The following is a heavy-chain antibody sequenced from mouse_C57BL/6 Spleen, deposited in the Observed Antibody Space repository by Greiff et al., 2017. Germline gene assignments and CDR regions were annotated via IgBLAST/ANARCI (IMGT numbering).Heavy chain of an antibody. Sequence: QVQLQQPGAELVKPGASVKMSCKASGYTFTSYWITWVKQRPGQGLEWIGDIYPGSGSTNYNEKFKSKATLTVAKSSSTAYMQLSSLTSEDSAVYYCASSNPRYWDFDVWGTGTTVTVSS. CDR2: IYPGSGST. CDR1: GYTFTSYW. J-gene: IGHJ1*03. V-gene: IGHV1-55*01. CDR3: ASSNPRYWDFDV. D-gene: IGHD2-5*01.